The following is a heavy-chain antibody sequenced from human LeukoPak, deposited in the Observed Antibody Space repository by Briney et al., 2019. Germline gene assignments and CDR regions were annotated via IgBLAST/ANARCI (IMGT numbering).Heavy chain of an antibody. CDR2: ISGSGGST. Sequence: GGSLRLSCAASGFTFSSYAMSWVRQAPGKGLEWVSAISGSGGSTYYADSVKGRFTISRDNAKNSLYLQMNSLRAEDTAVYYCARDKGSSWYQGGGYWGQGTLVTVSS. CDR1: GFTFSSYA. J-gene: IGHJ4*02. CDR3: ARDKGSSWYQGGGY. V-gene: IGHV3-23*01. D-gene: IGHD6-13*01.